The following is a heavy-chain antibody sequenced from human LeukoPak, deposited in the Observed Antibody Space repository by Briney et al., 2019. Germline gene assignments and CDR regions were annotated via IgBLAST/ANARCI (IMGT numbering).Heavy chain of an antibody. V-gene: IGHV3-15*01. CDR3: TASGYYYEADLY. CDR1: GFTFSNAW. J-gene: IGHJ4*02. Sequence: GGSLRLSCAASGFTFSNAWMSWVRQAPGKGLEWVGRIKSKTDGGTTDYAAPVKGRFTISRDDSKSTLYLQMNSLKTEDTAVYYCTASGYYYEADLYWGQGTLVTVSS. D-gene: IGHD3-22*01. CDR2: IKSKTDGGTT.